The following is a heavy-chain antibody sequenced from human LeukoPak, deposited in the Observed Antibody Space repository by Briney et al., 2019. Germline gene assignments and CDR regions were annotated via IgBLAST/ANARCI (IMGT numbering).Heavy chain of an antibody. CDR2: IIPIFGTA. D-gene: IGHD2-8*01. Sequence: ASVKVSCKASGGTFSSYAISWVRQAPGQGLEWMGGIIPIFGTANYAQKFQGRVTITADESTSTAYMELSSLRSEDTAVYYCAAGPHCTNGVCYGAFDIWGQGTMVTVSS. J-gene: IGHJ3*02. CDR1: GGTFSSYA. CDR3: AAGPHCTNGVCYGAFDI. V-gene: IGHV1-69*13.